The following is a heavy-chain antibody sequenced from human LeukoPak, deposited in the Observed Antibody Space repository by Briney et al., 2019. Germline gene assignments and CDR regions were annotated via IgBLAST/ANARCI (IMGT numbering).Heavy chain of an antibody. J-gene: IGHJ6*02. V-gene: IGHV4-34*01. CDR2: INHSGST. CDR1: GGSFSGYY. Sequence: SETLSLTCAVYGGSFSGYYWSWIRQPPGKGLEWIGEINHSGSTNYNPSLKSRVTISVDTSKNQFSLKLSSVTAADTAVYYCAQTSYYYYGIDVWGQGTTVTVSS. CDR3: AQTSYYYYGIDV.